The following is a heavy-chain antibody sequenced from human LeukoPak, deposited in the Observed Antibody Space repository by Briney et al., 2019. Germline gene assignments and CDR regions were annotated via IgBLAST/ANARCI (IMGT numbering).Heavy chain of an antibody. J-gene: IGHJ4*02. Sequence: PGGSLRLSCAASGFTISRYAMYWVRQAPGKGLEWVSSISESGGTTDYADSVKGRLTISRDNSKNTLYLQMHSLRAEDTAVYYCARVVDHDYGDYYLDYWGQGTLVTVSS. CDR1: GFTISRYA. CDR3: ARVVDHDYGDYYLDY. CDR2: ISESGGTT. D-gene: IGHD4-17*01. V-gene: IGHV3-23*01.